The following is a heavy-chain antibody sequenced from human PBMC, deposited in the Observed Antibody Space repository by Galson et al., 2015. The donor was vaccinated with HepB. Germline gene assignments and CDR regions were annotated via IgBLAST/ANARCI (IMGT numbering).Heavy chain of an antibody. J-gene: IGHJ4*02. CDR3: ARDCRYSSSCYPVY. D-gene: IGHD6-13*01. CDR1: GYTFTSYG. Sequence: SVKVSCKASGYTFTSYGISWVRQAPGQGLEWMGWISAYNGNTNYAQKLQGRVTMTTDTSTTTAYMELRSLRSDDTAVYYCARDCRYSSSCYPVYWGQGTLVTVSS. V-gene: IGHV1-18*04. CDR2: ISAYNGNT.